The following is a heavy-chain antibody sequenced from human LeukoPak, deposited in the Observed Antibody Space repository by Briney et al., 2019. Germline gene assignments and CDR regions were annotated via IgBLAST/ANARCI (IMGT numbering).Heavy chain of an antibody. D-gene: IGHD1-26*01. Sequence: ASVKVSCKASGYTFTSYGISWVRQAPGQGLEWMGWISAYNGNTNYAQKLQGRVTMTTDTSTSTAYMELRSLRSDDTAVCYCARAWELLNAFDIWGQGTMVTVSS. CDR1: GYTFTSYG. J-gene: IGHJ3*02. V-gene: IGHV1-18*01. CDR3: ARAWELLNAFDI. CDR2: ISAYNGNT.